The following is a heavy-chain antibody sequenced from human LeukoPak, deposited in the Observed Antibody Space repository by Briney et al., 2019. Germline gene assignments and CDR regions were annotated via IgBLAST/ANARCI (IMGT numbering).Heavy chain of an antibody. CDR1: GFTVSSNY. CDR3: ARDKGYYSGGSCYIGAFDI. J-gene: IGHJ3*02. D-gene: IGHD2-15*01. CDR2: IYSGGST. Sequence: GGTLRLSCAASGFTVSSNYMSWVRQAPGEGLEWVSVIYSGGSTYYADSVKGRFTISRDNSKNTLYLQMNSLRAEDTAVYYCARDKGYYSGGSCYIGAFDIWGQGTMVTVSS. V-gene: IGHV3-53*01.